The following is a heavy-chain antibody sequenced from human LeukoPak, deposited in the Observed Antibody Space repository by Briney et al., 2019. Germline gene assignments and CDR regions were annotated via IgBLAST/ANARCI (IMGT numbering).Heavy chain of an antibody. D-gene: IGHD5-24*01. Sequence: SETLSLTCTVSGDLINDFFWSWIRQPPGKGLEWIAYIHHSGSTDSNPSLKSRVTISMDTSKSQFSLNLNSVTAADTAVYYCVRDRRDDYNYVDSWGQGTLVTVSS. V-gene: IGHV4-59*01. J-gene: IGHJ4*02. CDR3: VRDRRDDYNYVDS. CDR2: IHHSGST. CDR1: GDLINDFF.